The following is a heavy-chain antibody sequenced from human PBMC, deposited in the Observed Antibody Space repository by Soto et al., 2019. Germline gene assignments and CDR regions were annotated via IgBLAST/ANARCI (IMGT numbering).Heavy chain of an antibody. V-gene: IGHV3-33*01. Sequence: QVQLVESGGGVVQPGRSLRLSCAASGFTFSSYGMHWVRQAPGKGLEWVAVIWYDGSNKYYADSEKGQVTISRDNSKNTLHRQMNSLRAEDTAVYYCARDTTSYGEYQPTGPWGQGTLVTVSS. CDR3: ARDTTSYGEYQPTGP. J-gene: IGHJ5*02. D-gene: IGHD2-2*01. CDR2: IWYDGSNK. CDR1: GFTFSSYG.